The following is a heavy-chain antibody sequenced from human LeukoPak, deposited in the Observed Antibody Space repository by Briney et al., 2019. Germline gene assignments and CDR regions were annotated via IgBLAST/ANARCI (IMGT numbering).Heavy chain of an antibody. CDR1: GFTFSDYA. V-gene: IGHV3-30-3*01. J-gene: IGHJ4*02. CDR2: ISKDGSDK. CDR3: ARSIPYGTTWYGRSDY. D-gene: IGHD6-13*01. Sequence: PGRSLRLSCAASGFTFSDYAMHWVRQAPGKGLEWVAVISKDGSDKYYPGSVRGRFTISRDNALNSLYLQMNSLRAEDTAIYYCARSIPYGTTWYGRSDYWGQGTLVTVSS.